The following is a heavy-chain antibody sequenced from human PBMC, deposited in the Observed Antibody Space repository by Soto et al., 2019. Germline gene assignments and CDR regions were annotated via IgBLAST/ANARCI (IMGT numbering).Heavy chain of an antibody. CDR1: GFSFGSYA. V-gene: IGHV3-23*01. Sequence: VGSLRLSCAASGFSFGSYALSWVRQASGKGLEWVSTISGSDGKTFYADSVKGRFSISRDTSQSTLYLQMNSLRADDTAMYYCARWSYLDYWGQGTRVTVSS. CDR3: ARWSYLDY. D-gene: IGHD3-3*01. CDR2: ISGSDGKT. J-gene: IGHJ4*02.